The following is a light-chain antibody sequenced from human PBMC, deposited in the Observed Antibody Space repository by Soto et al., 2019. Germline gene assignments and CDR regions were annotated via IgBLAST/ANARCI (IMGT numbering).Light chain of an antibody. CDR1: QSVSSY. CDR3: QQYSNWPLT. V-gene: IGKV3-15*01. CDR2: GAS. Sequence: DMVMTQSPATLSVSPGERATLSCRASQSVSSYLAWYRQKPGQAPRLLIYGASARATGIPARFSGSGSGTEFTLAISSLQSADFADYYCQQYSNWPLTFGGGTNVEIK. J-gene: IGKJ4*01.